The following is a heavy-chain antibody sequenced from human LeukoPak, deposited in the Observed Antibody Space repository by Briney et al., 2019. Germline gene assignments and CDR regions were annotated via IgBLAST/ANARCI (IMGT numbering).Heavy chain of an antibody. CDR3: AKDISGDGYRRGYFDY. Sequence: GGSLRLSCAASGFTFDDYAMHWVRQAPGKGLEWVSLISWDGGSTYYADSVKGRFTISRDNSKNSLYLQMNSLRAEDTALYYCAKDISGDGYRRGYFDYWGQGTLVTVSS. CDR1: GFTFDDYA. CDR2: ISWDGGST. V-gene: IGHV3-43D*03. J-gene: IGHJ4*02. D-gene: IGHD5-24*01.